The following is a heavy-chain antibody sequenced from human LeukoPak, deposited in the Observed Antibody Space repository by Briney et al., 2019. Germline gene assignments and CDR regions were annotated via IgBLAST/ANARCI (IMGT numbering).Heavy chain of an antibody. D-gene: IGHD6-19*01. CDR3: ARGSSSGWLLDAFDI. J-gene: IGHJ3*02. CDR2: INPSGGST. Sequence: GASVKVSCKASGYTFTSYYMHWVRQAPGQGLEWIGIINPSGGSTSYSQKFQGSVTMTRNTSTSTVYMELSSLRSEDTAVYYCARGSSSGWLLDAFDIWGQGTMVTVSS. CDR1: GYTFTSYY. V-gene: IGHV1-46*01.